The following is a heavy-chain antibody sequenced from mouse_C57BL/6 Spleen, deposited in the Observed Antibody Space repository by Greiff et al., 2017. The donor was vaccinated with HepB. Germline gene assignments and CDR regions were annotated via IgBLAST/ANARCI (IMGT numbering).Heavy chain of an antibody. D-gene: IGHD2-10*01. CDR2: IDPSDSYT. CDR3: APFYGNYSYYAMDY. J-gene: IGHJ4*01. Sequence: QVQLQQPGAELVMPGASVKLSCKASGYTFTSYWMQWVKQRPGQGLEWIGEIDPSDSYTNYNQKFKGKATLTVDTSSSTAYMQLSSLTSEDSAVYYCAPFYGNYSYYAMDYWGQGTSVTVSS. CDR1: GYTFTSYW. V-gene: IGHV1-50*01.